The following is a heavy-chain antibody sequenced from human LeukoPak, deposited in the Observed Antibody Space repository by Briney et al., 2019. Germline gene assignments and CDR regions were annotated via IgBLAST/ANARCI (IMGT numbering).Heavy chain of an antibody. CDR3: ARDRSQHSGYYNY. CDR1: GFTFSSYS. V-gene: IGHV3-21*01. Sequence: KPGGSLRLSCAASGFTFSSYSMNWVRQAPGKGLEWVSSISSSSSYIYYADSVKGRFTISRDNAKNSLYLQMNSLRAEDTAVYYCARDRSQHSGYYNYWGQGTLVTVSS. CDR2: ISSSSSYI. J-gene: IGHJ4*02. D-gene: IGHD3-22*01.